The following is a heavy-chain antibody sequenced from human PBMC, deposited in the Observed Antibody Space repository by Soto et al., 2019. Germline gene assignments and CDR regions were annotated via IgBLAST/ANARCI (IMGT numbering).Heavy chain of an antibody. CDR1: GFTFSSYG. Sequence: GGSLRLSCAASGFTFSSYGMHWVRQAPGKGLEWVAVIWYDGSNKYYADSVKGRFTISRDNSKNTLYLQMNSLRAEDTAVYYCARDLGATRNYNYFDYWGQGTLVTVSS. V-gene: IGHV3-33*01. CDR2: IWYDGSNK. J-gene: IGHJ4*02. CDR3: ARDLGATRNYNYFDY. D-gene: IGHD4-4*01.